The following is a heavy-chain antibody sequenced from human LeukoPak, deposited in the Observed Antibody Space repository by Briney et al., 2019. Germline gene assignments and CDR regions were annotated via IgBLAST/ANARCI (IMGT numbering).Heavy chain of an antibody. V-gene: IGHV3-23*01. J-gene: IGHJ4*02. CDR2: IGGNGRDT. CDR1: GFTFGTYA. D-gene: IGHD6-13*01. Sequence: GGSLRLSCAASGFTFGTYAMSWVRQAPGRGLEWVSTIGGNGRDTYYADSVKGRSTISRDNFKNTLYLQMNSLRAEDTAVYYCARKYSSSWCLDYWGQGTLVTVSS. CDR3: ARKYSSSWCLDY.